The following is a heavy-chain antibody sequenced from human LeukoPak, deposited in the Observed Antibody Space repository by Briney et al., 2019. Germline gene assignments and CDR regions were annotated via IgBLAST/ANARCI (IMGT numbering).Heavy chain of an antibody. J-gene: IGHJ4*02. CDR1: GLTFSSYA. Sequence: GGSLRLSCAASGLTFSSYAMTWVRQAPGKGLEWMANIKVDGSEKYYMDSVKGRFTISRDNAENSLYLQMNSLRAEDTAVYYCARKTGVTGEAFDYWGQGTQVTVSS. D-gene: IGHD7-27*01. V-gene: IGHV3-7*03. CDR3: ARKTGVTGEAFDY. CDR2: IKVDGSEK.